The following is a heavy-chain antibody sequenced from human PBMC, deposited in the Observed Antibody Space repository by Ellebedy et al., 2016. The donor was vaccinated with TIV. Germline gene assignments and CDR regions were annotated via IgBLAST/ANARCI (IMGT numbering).Heavy chain of an antibody. D-gene: IGHD3-10*01. CDR1: GYTFVRHP. J-gene: IGHJ4*02. CDR3: ASRAFGEADH. V-gene: IGHV1-69*02. CDR2: ITPILGIT. Sequence: SVKVSXKTSGYTFVRHPVNWLRQAPGQGLEWMGRITPILGITNYAQKFQGRVTMTADKSTGTAYMELTSLRSEDTAVYYCASRAFGEADHWGQGTLVTVSS.